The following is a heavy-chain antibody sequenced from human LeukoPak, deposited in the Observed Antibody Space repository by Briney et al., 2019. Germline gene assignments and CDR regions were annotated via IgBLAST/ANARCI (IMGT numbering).Heavy chain of an antibody. J-gene: IGHJ4*02. CDR1: GGSISSSSYY. CDR2: IYYSGST. D-gene: IGHD2-8*01. Sequence: SETLSLTCTVSGGSISSSSYYWGWIRQPPGKGLEWIGSIYYSGSTYYNPSLKSRVTISVDTSKNQFSLKLSSVTAADTAVYYCARCGDIVLVVYAYFDYWGQGTLVTVSS. CDR3: ARCGDIVLVVYAYFDY. V-gene: IGHV4-39*01.